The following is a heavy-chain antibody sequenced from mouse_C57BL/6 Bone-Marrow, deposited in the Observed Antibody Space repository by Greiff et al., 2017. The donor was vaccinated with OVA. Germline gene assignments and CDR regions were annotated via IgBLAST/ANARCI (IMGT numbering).Heavy chain of an antibody. CDR2: IYPGNSDT. D-gene: IGHD1-1*01. CDR3: TRGTTVVGLKDY. V-gene: IGHV1-5*01. Sequence: EVQLQQSGTVLARPGASVKMSCKTSGYTFTSYWMHWVKQRPGQGLEWIGAIYPGNSDTSYNQKFKGKAKLTAVTSASTAYMELSSLTNEDSAVYYCTRGTTVVGLKDYWGQGTSVTVSS. CDR1: GYTFTSYW. J-gene: IGHJ4*01.